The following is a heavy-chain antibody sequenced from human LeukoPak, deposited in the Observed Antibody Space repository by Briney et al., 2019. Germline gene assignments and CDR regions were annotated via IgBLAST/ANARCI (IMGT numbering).Heavy chain of an antibody. Sequence: GGSLRLSCAASGFTFSSYGMHWVRQAPGKGLEWVAVISYDGSNKYYADSVKGRFTISRDNSKNTLYLQMNSLRAEDTAVYYCAREQHRRHFDYWGQGTLVTVSS. CDR2: ISYDGSNK. V-gene: IGHV3-30*03. J-gene: IGHJ4*02. CDR3: AREQHRRHFDY. D-gene: IGHD1-1*01. CDR1: GFTFSSYG.